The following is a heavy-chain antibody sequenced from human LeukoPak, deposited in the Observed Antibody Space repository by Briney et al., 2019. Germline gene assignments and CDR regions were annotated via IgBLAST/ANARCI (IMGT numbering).Heavy chain of an antibody. D-gene: IGHD3-16*01. CDR1: GFTFSSYA. Sequence: GGSLRLSCAASGFTFSSYAMSWVRQAPGKGLEWVSAISGSGGSTYYADSVKGRFTISRDNSRDTLYLQMNSLRAEDTAVYYCAKGYYDYVWGSYFFDYWGQGTLVTVSS. J-gene: IGHJ4*02. V-gene: IGHV3-23*01. CDR2: ISGSGGST. CDR3: AKGYYDYVWGSYFFDY.